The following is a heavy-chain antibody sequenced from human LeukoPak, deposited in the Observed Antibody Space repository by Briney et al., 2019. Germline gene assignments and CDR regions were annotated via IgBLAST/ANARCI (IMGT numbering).Heavy chain of an antibody. D-gene: IGHD3-22*01. CDR1: GFTFDDYA. CDR2: INWNGDNT. V-gene: IGHV3-20*04. CDR3: ASDRRSDSSGYAFDI. J-gene: IGHJ3*02. Sequence: GGSLRLSCVASGFTFDDYAMSWVRQAPGKGLEWVSGINWNGDNTVYADSVKGRFAISRDNAKNSLYLQMYSLGAEDTAFYYCASDRRSDSSGYAFDIWGQGTMVTVSS.